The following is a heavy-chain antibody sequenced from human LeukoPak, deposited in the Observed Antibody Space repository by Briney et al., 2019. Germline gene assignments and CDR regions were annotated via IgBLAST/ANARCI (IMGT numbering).Heavy chain of an antibody. CDR3: ARDFLPYYYGPFDY. D-gene: IGHD3-10*01. Sequence: GGSLRLSCAASGFTFSSYGMHWVRQAPGKGLEWVAVIWYDGSNKYYADSVKGRFTISRDNSKDTLYLQMNSLRAEDTAVYYCARDFLPYYYGPFDYWGQGTLVTVSS. V-gene: IGHV3-33*01. J-gene: IGHJ4*02. CDR1: GFTFSSYG. CDR2: IWYDGSNK.